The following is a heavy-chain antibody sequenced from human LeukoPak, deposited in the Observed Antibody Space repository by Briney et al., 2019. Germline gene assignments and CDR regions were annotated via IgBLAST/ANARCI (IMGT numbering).Heavy chain of an antibody. Sequence: SETLSLTCTVSGGSISSYYWGWIRQPPGKGLEWIGYIYYSGSTNYNPSLKSRVTISVDTSKNQFSLKLSSVTAADTAVYYCARSSQNFYWGDSSGYYFDYWGQGTLVTVSS. D-gene: IGHD3-22*01. CDR3: ARSSQNFYWGDSSGYYFDY. CDR1: GGSISSYY. J-gene: IGHJ4*02. CDR2: IYYSGST. V-gene: IGHV4-59*01.